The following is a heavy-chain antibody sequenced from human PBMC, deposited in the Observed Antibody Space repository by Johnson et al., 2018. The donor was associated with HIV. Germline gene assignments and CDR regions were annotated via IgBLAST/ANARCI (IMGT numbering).Heavy chain of an antibody. CDR3: VRQYELYGYAFDL. J-gene: IGHJ3*01. CDR1: GFTFSSYA. Sequence: VQLVESGGGLVQPGGSLRLSCAASGFTFSSYAMSWVRQAPGKGLEWVSAISGSGGSTYYADSVKGRFTISRDNSKNTLYLQMNSLRAEDTAVYYCVRQYELYGYAFDLWGQGTVVTVSS. D-gene: IGHD5-18*01. V-gene: IGHV3-23*04. CDR2: ISGSGGST.